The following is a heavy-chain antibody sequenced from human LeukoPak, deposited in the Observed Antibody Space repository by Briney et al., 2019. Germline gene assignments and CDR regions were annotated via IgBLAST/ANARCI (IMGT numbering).Heavy chain of an antibody. Sequence: SETLSLTCTVSGGSISSSSYYWGWIRQPPGKGLEWIGCIYYTGSTYYNPSLKSRVTISVDTSKNQFSLKLSPVTAADTAVYYCAGREVPYKFDYWGQGTLVTISS. CDR2: IYYTGST. V-gene: IGHV4-39*07. D-gene: IGHD1-26*01. J-gene: IGHJ4*02. CDR1: GGSISSSSYY. CDR3: AGREVPYKFDY.